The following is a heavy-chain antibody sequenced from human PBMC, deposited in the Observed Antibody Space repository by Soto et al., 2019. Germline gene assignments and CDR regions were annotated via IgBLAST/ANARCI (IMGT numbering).Heavy chain of an antibody. V-gene: IGHV4-31*03. Sequence: QVQLQESGPGLVKPSQTLSLTCTVSGCSISSGGYYCSWIRQHPGKGLEWIGYIYYSGSTYYNPFLKRRVTLSVVTSKNQFSMTLSSVTAADTAVYYCAGTGVAPVRGHYYYGMDVWRQGTTVTVSS. D-gene: IGHD3-3*01. J-gene: IGHJ6*02. CDR3: AGTGVAPVRGHYYYGMDV. CDR1: GCSISSGGYY. CDR2: IYYSGST.